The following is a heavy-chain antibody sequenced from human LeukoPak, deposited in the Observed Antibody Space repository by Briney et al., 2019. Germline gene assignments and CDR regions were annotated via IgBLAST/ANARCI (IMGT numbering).Heavy chain of an antibody. J-gene: IGHJ5*02. CDR1: GFTVSSNY. V-gene: IGHV3-53*01. CDR2: IYSGGST. CDR3: AKSTSGHNWFDP. D-gene: IGHD6-25*01. Sequence: PGVSLRLSCAASGFTVSSNYMSWVRQAPGKGLEWVSVIYSGGSTYYADSVKGRFTLSRDNSKNKLYVQMNRLRGEDTAVYYCAKSTSGHNWFDPWGQGTLVTVSS.